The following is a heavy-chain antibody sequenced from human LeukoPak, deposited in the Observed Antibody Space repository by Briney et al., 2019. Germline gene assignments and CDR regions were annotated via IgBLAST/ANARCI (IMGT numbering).Heavy chain of an antibody. D-gene: IGHD4-17*01. J-gene: IGHJ3*02. CDR1: GFTVSSNY. V-gene: IGHV3-21*01. CDR2: ISSSSSYI. Sequence: GGSLRLSCAASGFTVSSNYMNWVRQAPGKGLEWVSSISSSSSYIYYADSVKGRFTISRDNAKNSLYLQMNSLRAEDTAVYYCVRPQVNDYGDCGIWGQGTMVAVSS. CDR3: VRPQVNDYGDCGI.